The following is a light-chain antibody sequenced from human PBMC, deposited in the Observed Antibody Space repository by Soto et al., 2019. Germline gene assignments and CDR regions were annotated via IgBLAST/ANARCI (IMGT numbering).Light chain of an antibody. CDR3: QQYHNFSFT. V-gene: IGKV1-5*01. CDR2: DVF. Sequence: DIQMTQSPSSLSASVGDRVTITCRASQSITYSLAWYQQKPGRAPKLLIYDVFNLQSGVPSRFSGSGSGTEFTLTISSLQPDDSATYYCQQYHNFSFTFGQGTKLQIK. CDR1: QSITYS. J-gene: IGKJ2*01.